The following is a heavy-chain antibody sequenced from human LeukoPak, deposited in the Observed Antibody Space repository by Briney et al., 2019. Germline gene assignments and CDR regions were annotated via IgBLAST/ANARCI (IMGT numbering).Heavy chain of an antibody. J-gene: IGHJ5*02. V-gene: IGHV3-30*18. D-gene: IGHD1-26*01. CDR2: ISYDGSNK. Sequence: PGRSLRLSCAASGFTFSSYGMHWVRPAPGKGLEWVAVISYDGSNKYYADSVKGRFTISRDNSKNTLYLQMNSLRAEDTAVYYCAKHLRGGWELSDVFDPWGQGTLVTVSS. CDR3: AKHLRGGWELSDVFDP. CDR1: GFTFSSYG.